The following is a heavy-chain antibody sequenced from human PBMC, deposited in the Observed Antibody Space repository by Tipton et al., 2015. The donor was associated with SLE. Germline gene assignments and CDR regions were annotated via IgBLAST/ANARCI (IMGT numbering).Heavy chain of an antibody. CDR3: ARADVEAALFHSDF. J-gene: IGHJ4*02. CDR2: INPSTGDT. D-gene: IGHD6-6*01. Sequence: QLVQSGAEVKKPGASVKVSCEASGYSFNAYYMFWVRQAPGQGLEWMGWINPSTGDTNYAQMFQGRVTMTTDMSIYTAYMELSSLRSDDTAVYFCARADVEAALFHSDFWGQGTLVTVSS. CDR1: GYSFNAYY. V-gene: IGHV1-2*02.